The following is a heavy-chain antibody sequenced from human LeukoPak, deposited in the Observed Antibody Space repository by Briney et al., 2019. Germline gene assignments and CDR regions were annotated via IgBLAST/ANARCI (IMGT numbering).Heavy chain of an antibody. CDR3: ARDTPENYYDSNGSLDY. Sequence: ASVKVSCKASGYTFTGYYMHWVRQAPGQGLEWMGWINPNSGGTNYAQKFQGRVTMTRDTSTSTVYMELSSLRSEDTAVYYCARDTPENYYDSNGSLDYWGQGTLVTVSS. D-gene: IGHD3-22*01. V-gene: IGHV1-2*02. CDR1: GYTFTGYY. CDR2: INPNSGGT. J-gene: IGHJ4*02.